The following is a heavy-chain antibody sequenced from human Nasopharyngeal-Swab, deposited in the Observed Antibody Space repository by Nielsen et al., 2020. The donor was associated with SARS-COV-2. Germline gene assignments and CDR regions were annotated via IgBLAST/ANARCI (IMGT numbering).Heavy chain of an antibody. CDR2: ISSSSSYI. V-gene: IGHV3-21*01. Sequence: GESLKISWAASGFTLNNYNFNWFRQAPGKGLEWVSSISSSSSYIYYADSVKGRFTISRDNAKNSLYLQMNSLRAEDTAVYYCARDGLDYDFWSAYFMDVWGQGTTVTVSS. J-gene: IGHJ6*02. CDR1: GFTLNNYN. CDR3: ARDGLDYDFWSAYFMDV. D-gene: IGHD3-3*01.